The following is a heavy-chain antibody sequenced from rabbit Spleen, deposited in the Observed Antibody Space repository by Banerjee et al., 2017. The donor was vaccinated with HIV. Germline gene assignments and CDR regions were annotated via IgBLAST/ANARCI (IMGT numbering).Heavy chain of an antibody. D-gene: IGHD4-2*01. Sequence: ELVESGGGLVRPGESLELSCKASGIDFSNYGISWVRQAPGKGLEWIACILGGSSGATYYANWAKGRFTISKTSSTTVTLQMTSLTTADTATYFCARDVGIDVYRFSLWGPGTLVTVS. V-gene: IGHV1S45*01. J-gene: IGHJ4*01. CDR1: GIDFSNYG. CDR3: ARDVGIDVYRFSL. CDR2: ILGGSSGAT.